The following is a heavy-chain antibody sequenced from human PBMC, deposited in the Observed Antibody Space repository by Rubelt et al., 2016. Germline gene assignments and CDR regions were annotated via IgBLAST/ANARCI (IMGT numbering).Heavy chain of an antibody. J-gene: IGHJ6*02. D-gene: IGHD2-21*01. V-gene: IGHV3-7*01. Sequence: EVQLVESGGGLVQPGGSLRLSCAASGFTFSSYWMSWVRQAPGKGLEWVANIKQDGSEKYYVDSVKGRFTISRDNAKNSLYLQMNSLRAEDTAVYYCAREVVVAGGYYGMDVWGQGTTVTVSS. CDR2: IKQDGSEK. CDR1: GFTFSSYW. CDR3: AREVVVAGGYYGMDV.